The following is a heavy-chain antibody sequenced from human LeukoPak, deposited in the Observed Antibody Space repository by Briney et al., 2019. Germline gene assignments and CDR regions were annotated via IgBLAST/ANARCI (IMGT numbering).Heavy chain of an antibody. CDR3: TSPTYYYDSSGYSGGRYYMDV. V-gene: IGHV3-73*01. CDR1: GFTFSGSA. Sequence: GGSLRLSCAASGFTFSGSAMHWVRQASGKGLEWVGRIRSKANSYATAYAASVKGRFTISRDDSKNTAYLQMNSLKTEDTAVYYCTSPTYYYDSSGYSGGRYYMDVWGKGTTVTISS. D-gene: IGHD3-22*01. J-gene: IGHJ6*03. CDR2: IRSKANSYAT.